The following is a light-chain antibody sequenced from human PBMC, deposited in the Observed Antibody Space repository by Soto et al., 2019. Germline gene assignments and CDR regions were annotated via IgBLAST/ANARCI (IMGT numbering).Light chain of an antibody. CDR3: QQSYSTPPT. Sequence: IQLTQSPSFLSASVGDRVTITCRASQGISSYLNWYQQKPGKAPKLLIYAASSLQSGVPSRFSGSGSGTDFTLTISSLQPEDFATYYCQQSYSTPPTFGQGTKVDIK. J-gene: IGKJ1*01. CDR2: AAS. V-gene: IGKV1-39*01. CDR1: QGISSY.